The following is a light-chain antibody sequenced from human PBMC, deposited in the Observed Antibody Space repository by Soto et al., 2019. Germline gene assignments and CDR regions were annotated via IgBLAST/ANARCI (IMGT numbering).Light chain of an antibody. V-gene: IGLV1-40*01. Sequence: QSVLTQPPSVSGAPGQRVTISCTGSSSNIGAGYDVYWFQQFPGTAPKLLIYGNSNRPSGVPDRFSGSKSGTSASLAITGLHAEDEADYYCQSYDSSLRGVFGGGTKVTVL. CDR1: SSNIGAGYD. CDR2: GNS. CDR3: QSYDSSLRGV. J-gene: IGLJ2*01.